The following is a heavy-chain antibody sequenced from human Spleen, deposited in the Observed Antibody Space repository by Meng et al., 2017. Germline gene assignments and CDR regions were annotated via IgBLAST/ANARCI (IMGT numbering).Heavy chain of an antibody. CDR2: INHSGRT. CDR3: ARGPTTMAHDFDY. V-gene: IGHV4-34*01. J-gene: IGHJ4*02. Sequence: SETLSLTCVVSGGSFSDYYWSWSRQPPGKGLEWIGEINHSGRTNYNPSLESRATISVDTSQNNLSLKLSSVTAADSAVYYCARGPTTMAHDFDYWGQGTLVTVSS. CDR1: GGSFSDYY. D-gene: IGHD4-11*01.